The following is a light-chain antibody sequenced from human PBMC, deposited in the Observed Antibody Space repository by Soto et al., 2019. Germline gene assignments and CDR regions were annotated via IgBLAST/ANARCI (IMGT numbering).Light chain of an antibody. V-gene: IGKV1-5*01. Sequence: DIQLTQSPSTLPASVGDRVTITCRASQSISNWLAWYHQKPGTAPKLLIYHASTLESGVPSRFSGSGSGTEFTLNIRGLKNDHSANYYCQQYLSYSFGQGTKVDIQ. CDR1: QSISNW. CDR3: QQYLSYS. J-gene: IGKJ1*01. CDR2: HAS.